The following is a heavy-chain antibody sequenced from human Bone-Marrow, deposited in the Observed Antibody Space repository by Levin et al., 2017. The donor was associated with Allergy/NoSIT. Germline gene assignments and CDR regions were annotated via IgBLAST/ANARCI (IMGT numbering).Heavy chain of an antibody. CDR3: AKDRGKGAASRPTS. CDR2: ISGSGGPT. V-gene: IGHV3-23*01. D-gene: IGHD6-13*01. Sequence: PGGSLRLSCAASGFMFNDYAMSWVRQAPGKGLEWVSAISGSGGPTYYADSVKGRFTLSRDNSKNTLYLQMNILSAEDTAVYFCAKDRGKGAASRPTSWGQGTLVTVSS. CDR1: GFMFNDYA. J-gene: IGHJ5*02.